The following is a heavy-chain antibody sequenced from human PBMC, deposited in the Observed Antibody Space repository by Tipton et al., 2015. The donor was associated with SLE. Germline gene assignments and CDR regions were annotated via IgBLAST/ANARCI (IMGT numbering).Heavy chain of an antibody. CDR3: ASLHPGRRSSSLGRFDF. CDR2: IYYSGST. V-gene: IGHV4-38-2*02. J-gene: IGHJ4*02. D-gene: IGHD6-6*01. CDR1: GYSISGGHY. Sequence: TLSLTCTVSGYSISGGHYWGWIRQPPGKGLEWIGSIYYSGSTYYNPSLKSRVIISVDTSKNQFSLKLSSVTAADTAVYYCASLHPGRRSSSLGRFDFWGQGTLVTVSS.